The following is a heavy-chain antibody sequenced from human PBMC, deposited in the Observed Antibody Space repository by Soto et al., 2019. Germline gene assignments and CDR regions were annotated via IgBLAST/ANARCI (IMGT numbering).Heavy chain of an antibody. Sequence: NPSETLSLTCAVSGDSISSSNWWTWVRQPPGKGLEWIGDIYHTGITNLVDKSKNQFSLKLTSVTAADTAVYCCARYSVSGLYYYFGMDVWGQGTTVTVSS. CDR2: IYHTGIT. CDR1: GDSISSSNW. CDR3: ARYSVSGLYYYFGMDV. J-gene: IGHJ6*02. V-gene: IGHV4-4*01. D-gene: IGHD6-13*01.